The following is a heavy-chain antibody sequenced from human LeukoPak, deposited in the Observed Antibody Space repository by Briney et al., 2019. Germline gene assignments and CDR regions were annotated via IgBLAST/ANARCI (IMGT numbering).Heavy chain of an antibody. CDR2: INPSGGST. D-gene: IGHD2-2*01. J-gene: IGHJ4*02. CDR3: ARDMKDCSSTSCYRLEPFDY. CDR1: GYTFTSYY. Sequence: ASVKVSCKASGYTFTSYYMHWVRQAPGQGLEWMGIINPSGGSTSYAQKFQGRVTMTRDTSTSTVNMELSSLRSEDTAVYYCARDMKDCSSTSCYRLEPFDYWGQGTLVTVSS. V-gene: IGHV1-46*01.